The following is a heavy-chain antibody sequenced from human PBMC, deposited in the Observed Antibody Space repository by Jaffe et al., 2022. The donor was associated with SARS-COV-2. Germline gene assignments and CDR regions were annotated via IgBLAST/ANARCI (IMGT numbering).Heavy chain of an antibody. V-gene: IGHV3-23*04. Sequence: EVHLVESGGGLVQPGGSLRVSCAASGLIFSNYAMSWVRQAPGKGLEWVSIISGGGSGTEHADSVKGRFTISRDNSKNTLYLQMNSLRVEDTAVYFCAKGVGADCGGDCYSRVMDVWGRGTTVTVSS. D-gene: IGHD2-21*02. J-gene: IGHJ6*04. CDR3: AKGVGADCGGDCYSRVMDV. CDR1: GLIFSNYA. CDR2: ISGGGSGT.